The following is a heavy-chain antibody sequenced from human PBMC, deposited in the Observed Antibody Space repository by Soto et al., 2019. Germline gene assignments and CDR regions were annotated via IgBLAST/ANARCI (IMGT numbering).Heavy chain of an antibody. CDR2: INAGNGNT. CDR1: GYTFTSYA. J-gene: IGHJ6*02. CDR3: ARNNWNYRTGYYYYGMDV. V-gene: IGHV1-3*01. Sequence: ASVKVSCKASGYTFTSYAMHWVRQAPGQRLEWMGWINAGNGNTKYSQKFQGRVTITRDTSASTAYMELSSLRSEDTAVYYCARNNWNYRTGYYYYGMDVWGQGTTVKVFS. D-gene: IGHD1-7*01.